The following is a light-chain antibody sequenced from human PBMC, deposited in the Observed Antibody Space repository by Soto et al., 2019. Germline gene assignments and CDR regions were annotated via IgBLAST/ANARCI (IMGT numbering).Light chain of an antibody. CDR2: DTS. CDR3: QQHKT. CDR1: QSVSSY. J-gene: IGKJ1*01. V-gene: IGKV3-11*01. Sequence: EIVLTQSPATLSLSPGERATLSCRASQSVSSYLAWYQQKPGQAPRLLIYDTSNRATGIPARFSGSGSGTDFTLTNSSPEPEDFAVYYCQQHKTFGQGTKVEIK.